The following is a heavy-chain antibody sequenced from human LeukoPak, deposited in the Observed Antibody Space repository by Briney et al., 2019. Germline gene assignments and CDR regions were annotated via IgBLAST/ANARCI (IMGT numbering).Heavy chain of an antibody. J-gene: IGHJ5*02. CDR3: ARDSGTTGEVKFDP. Sequence: SETLSLTCTVSGGSISSYYWSWIRQPPGKGLEWIGYIYYSGSTNYNPSLKSRVTISVDTSKNQFSLKLRSVTAADTALYYCARDSGTTGEVKFDPWGQGTLVTVSS. V-gene: IGHV4-59*01. CDR1: GGSISSYY. D-gene: IGHD3-10*01. CDR2: IYYSGST.